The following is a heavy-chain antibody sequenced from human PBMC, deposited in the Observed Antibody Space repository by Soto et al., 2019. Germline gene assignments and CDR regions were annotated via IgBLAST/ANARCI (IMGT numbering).Heavy chain of an antibody. V-gene: IGHV4-59*01. CDR1: GGSISSYY. Sequence: PSETLSLTCTVSGGSISSYYWSWIRQPPGKGLEWIGYIYYSGSTNYNPSLKSRVTISVGTSKNQFSLKLSSVTAADTAVYYCARLDYDFWSGYYKGNDACEIWGQGTMVTVSS. J-gene: IGHJ3*02. D-gene: IGHD3-3*01. CDR2: IYYSGST. CDR3: ARLDYDFWSGYYKGNDACEI.